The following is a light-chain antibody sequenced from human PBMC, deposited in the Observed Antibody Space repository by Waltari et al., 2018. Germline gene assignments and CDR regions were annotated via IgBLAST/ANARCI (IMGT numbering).Light chain of an antibody. CDR2: GKN. Sequence: SSELTQDPGVSVAWGQTVRITCQGDSLRLYYASWCRQKPGQAPVLLIYGKNNRPSGIPDLFSASISGETASLTITGAQAEDEAYYYCTSRDISGDVVFGGGTKLTVL. V-gene: IGLV3-19*01. J-gene: IGLJ2*01. CDR1: SLRLYY. CDR3: TSRDISGDVV.